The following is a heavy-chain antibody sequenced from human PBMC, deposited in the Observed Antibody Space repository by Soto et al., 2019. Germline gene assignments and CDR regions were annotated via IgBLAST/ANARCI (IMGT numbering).Heavy chain of an antibody. CDR1: GYTFSGHW. J-gene: IGHJ4*02. V-gene: IGHV5-10-1*01. CDR3: ARHGAAIWLGY. D-gene: IGHD6-19*01. CDR2: IDPSDSYI. Sequence: GESLKISCQTSGYTFSGHWISWVRQVPGKGLQWMGNIDPSDSYINYNPAFRGHATFSVDKSSSTAYLHWRSLGPSDTAIYYCARHGAAIWLGYWGQGTLVTVSS.